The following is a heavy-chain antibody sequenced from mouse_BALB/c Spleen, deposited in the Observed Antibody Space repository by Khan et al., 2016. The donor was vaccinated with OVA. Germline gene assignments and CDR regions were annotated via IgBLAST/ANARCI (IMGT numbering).Heavy chain of an antibody. Sequence: QIQLVQSGAELMKPGASVKISCKATGFTFSNYWIEWIKQRPGHGLEWIGQILPGSDITNYNEKFKGKATFTAEKSSHTAYMQLSRLTSEDSAVYYCSRYRRRGDYWGQGTTVTVSS. CDR1: GFTFSNYW. V-gene: IGHV1-9*01. D-gene: IGHD2-12*01. J-gene: IGHJ2*01. CDR2: ILPGSDIT. CDR3: SRYRRRGDY.